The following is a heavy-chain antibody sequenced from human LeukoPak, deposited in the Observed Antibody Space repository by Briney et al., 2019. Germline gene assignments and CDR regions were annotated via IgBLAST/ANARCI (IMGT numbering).Heavy chain of an antibody. J-gene: IGHJ4*02. CDR1: GYTFTSYG. CDR3: AREGLSVDTAMAVTDY. Sequence: GASVKVSCKASGYTFTSYGISWVRQAPGQGLEWMGWISAYNGNTNYAQKLQGRVTMTTDTSTSTAYMELRSLRSDDTAVYYCAREGLSVDTAMAVTDYWGQGTLVTVSS. D-gene: IGHD5-18*01. V-gene: IGHV1-18*01. CDR2: ISAYNGNT.